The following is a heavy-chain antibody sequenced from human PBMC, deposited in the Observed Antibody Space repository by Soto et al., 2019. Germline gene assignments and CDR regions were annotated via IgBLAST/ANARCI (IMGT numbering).Heavy chain of an antibody. CDR1: GACVRSGRYY. CDR2: IYQSGTT. V-gene: IGHV4-61*01. Sequence: DTLYPTGGASGACVRSGRYYWTWIRQPPGKGLEWIGYIYQSGTTNYNASLKSRVTISIDTSKKQFFLKLNSVTAADTAVYYCARDSSGRHDYWGQGTLVTVYS. J-gene: IGHJ4*02. CDR3: ARDSSGRHDY. D-gene: IGHD3-22*01.